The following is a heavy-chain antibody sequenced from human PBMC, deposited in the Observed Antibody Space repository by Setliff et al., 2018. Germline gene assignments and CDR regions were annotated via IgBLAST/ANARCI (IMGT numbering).Heavy chain of an antibody. J-gene: IGHJ4*02. CDR2: IISNSLTI. CDR1: GFNFNLYN. Sequence: GRSLRLSCEASGFNFNLYNMNWVRQAPGKGLEWISYIISNSLTIHYADSVRGRFTISRDNARNSLYLQMSNLRAEDTAVYYCVRDEVNCSGSKCYSGFDSWGQGSLVTVSS. D-gene: IGHD2-15*01. CDR3: VRDEVNCSGSKCYSGFDS. V-gene: IGHV3-48*01.